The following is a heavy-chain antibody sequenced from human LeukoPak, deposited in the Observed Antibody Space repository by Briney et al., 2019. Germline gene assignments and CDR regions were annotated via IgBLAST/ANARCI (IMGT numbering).Heavy chain of an antibody. CDR1: GFTLRSYG. V-gene: IGHV3-33*01. CDR2: IWHAGSGL. J-gene: IGHJ4*02. Sequence: PGGSLRLSCAASGFTLRSYGMHWVRQAPGEGLEGVAVIWHAGSGLDYSESVKGRFTVSRDNRKNTLYLQMDSLRVEDTAVYYCARDRGQDDPIDIWGQGTLVTVSS. CDR3: ARDRGQDDPIDI. D-gene: IGHD3-10*01.